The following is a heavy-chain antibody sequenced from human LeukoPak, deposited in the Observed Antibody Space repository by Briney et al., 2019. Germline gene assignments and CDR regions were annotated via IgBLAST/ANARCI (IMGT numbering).Heavy chain of an antibody. D-gene: IGHD3-9*01. CDR1: GYTFTGYY. J-gene: IGHJ3*02. CDR3: ARGMRYFAWLLRIDAFDI. CDR2: INPNSGGT. V-gene: IGHV1-2*02. Sequence: ASVKVSCKASGYTFTGYYMHWVRQAPGQGLEWVGWINPNSGGTNYAQKFQGRVTMTRDTSISTAYMELSRLRSDDTAVYYCARGMRYFAWLLRIDAFDIWGQGTMVTVSS.